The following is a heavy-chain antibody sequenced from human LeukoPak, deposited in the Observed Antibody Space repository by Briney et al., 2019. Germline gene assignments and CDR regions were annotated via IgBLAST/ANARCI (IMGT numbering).Heavy chain of an antibody. D-gene: IGHD2-15*01. Sequence: GGSLRLSCAASGFTFSTYSMNWVRQAPGKGLEWVSYISSSSSTIYYADSVKGRFTISRDNSKNTLYLQMNSLRAEDTAVYYCARGLGYCSGGSCYDPSPFDYWGQGTLVTVSS. CDR2: ISSSSSTI. V-gene: IGHV3-48*01. CDR1: GFTFSTYS. CDR3: ARGLGYCSGGSCYDPSPFDY. J-gene: IGHJ4*02.